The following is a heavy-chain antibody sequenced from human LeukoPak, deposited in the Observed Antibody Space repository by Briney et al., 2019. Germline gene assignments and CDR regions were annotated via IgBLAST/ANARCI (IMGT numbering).Heavy chain of an antibody. CDR2: IYPGDSDT. CDR3: ARLGDSSGYYYVYPDY. D-gene: IGHD3-22*01. CDR1: GYSFTSYW. V-gene: IGHV5-51*01. Sequence: GESLKISCKGSGYSFTSYWIGWVRQMPGKGLERMGIIYPGDSDTRYSPSFQGQVTISADKSISTAYLQWSSLKASDTAMYYCARLGDSSGYYYVYPDYWGQGTLVTVSS. J-gene: IGHJ4*02.